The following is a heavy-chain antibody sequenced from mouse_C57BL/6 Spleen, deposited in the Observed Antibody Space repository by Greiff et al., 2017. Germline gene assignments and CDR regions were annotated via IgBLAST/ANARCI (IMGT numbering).Heavy chain of an antibody. D-gene: IGHD1-1*01. CDR1: GYAFSSSW. CDR2: IYPGDGDT. Sequence: QVQLQQSGPELVKPGASVKISCKASGYAFSSSWMNWVKQRPGKGLEWIGRIYPGDGDTNYNGKFKGKATLTADKSSSTAYMQLSSLTSEDSAVYFCARPPIDDGSSHYFDYWGQGTTLTVSS. J-gene: IGHJ2*01. CDR3: ARPPIDDGSSHYFDY. V-gene: IGHV1-82*01.